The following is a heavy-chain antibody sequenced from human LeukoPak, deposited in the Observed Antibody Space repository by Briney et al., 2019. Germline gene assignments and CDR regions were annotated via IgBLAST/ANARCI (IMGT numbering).Heavy chain of an antibody. J-gene: IGHJ6*03. D-gene: IGHD6-19*01. CDR2: INQGGSEK. V-gene: IGHV3-7*01. Sequence: PGGSLRLSCAASGFTFTTYWMSWVRQAPGKGLEWVANINQGGSEKYYVDSVKGRFTISRDNAKNSLYLQMNSLRAEDTAVYYCAREGSDWNYYYYMDVWGKGTTVTISS. CDR3: AREGSDWNYYYYMDV. CDR1: GFTFTTYW.